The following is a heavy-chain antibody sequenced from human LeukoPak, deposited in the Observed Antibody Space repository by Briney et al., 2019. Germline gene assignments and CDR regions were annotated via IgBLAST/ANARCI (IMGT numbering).Heavy chain of an antibody. CDR2: ISWNSGSI. J-gene: IGHJ4*02. V-gene: IGHV3-9*01. CDR1: GFTFDDYA. CDR3: AKIGRYCSGGSCYFDY. D-gene: IGHD2-15*01. Sequence: GRSLRLSCAASGFTFDDYAMHWVRQAPGKGLEWVSGISWNSGSIGYADSVKGRFTISRDNAKNSLYLQMNSLRAEDTALYYCAKIGRYCSGGSCYFDYWGQGTLVTVSS.